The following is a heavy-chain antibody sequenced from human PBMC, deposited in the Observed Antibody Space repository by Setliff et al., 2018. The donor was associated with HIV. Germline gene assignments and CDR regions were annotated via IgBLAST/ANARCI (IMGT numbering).Heavy chain of an antibody. Sequence: SETLSLTCTVSGGSISSNSYYWGWIRQPPGKGLEWIGSIYHSGRTYYNPSLKSRVTISVDTSKNQFSLKLTSVTAADTAVYFCARWGSGSYERVFDYWGQGMLVTVSS. CDR2: IYHSGRT. CDR1: GGSISSNSYY. CDR3: ARWGSGSYERVFDY. D-gene: IGHD1-26*01. V-gene: IGHV4-39*07. J-gene: IGHJ4*02.